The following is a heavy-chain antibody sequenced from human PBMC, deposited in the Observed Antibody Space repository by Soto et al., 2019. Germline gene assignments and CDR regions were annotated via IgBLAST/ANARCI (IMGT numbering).Heavy chain of an antibody. CDR3: ARALGSGYERGDY. CDR1: GDTFTNHV. Sequence: QVQSVQSGGEVKKPGSSVKVSCKASGDTFTNHVFNWVRQAPGQGLEWMGGIISLFGTPHYAQRFQGRVTITADESTATSSLQPSSLGSEDTAVYYCARALGSGYERGDYWGQGTLVTVSS. D-gene: IGHD3-22*01. J-gene: IGHJ4*02. V-gene: IGHV1-69*12. CDR2: IISLFGTP.